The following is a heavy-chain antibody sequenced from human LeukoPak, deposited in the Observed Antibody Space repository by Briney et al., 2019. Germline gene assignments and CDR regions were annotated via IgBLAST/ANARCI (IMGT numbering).Heavy chain of an antibody. Sequence: EASVKVSCKASGGTFSSYAISWVRQAPGQGLEWMGGIIPIFGTANYAQKFQGRVTITADESTSTAYMELSSLRSEDTAVYYCARGWASDSYGTFDYWAREPWSPSPQ. CDR3: ARGWASDSYGTFDY. V-gene: IGHV1-69*13. D-gene: IGHD5-18*01. CDR2: IIPIFGTA. CDR1: GGTFSSYA. J-gene: IGHJ4*02.